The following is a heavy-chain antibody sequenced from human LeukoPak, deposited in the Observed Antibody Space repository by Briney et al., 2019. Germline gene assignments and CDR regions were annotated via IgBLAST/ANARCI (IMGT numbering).Heavy chain of an antibody. CDR2: IYYSGST. Sequence: SETLSLTCSVSGGSISSYYWSWIRQPPGKGLEWIGYIYYSGSTNYNPSLKSRVTISVDTSKNQFSLKLSSVTAADTAVYYCARDVPAAMVGAFDIWGQGTMVTVSS. CDR1: GGSISSYY. CDR3: ARDVPAAMVGAFDI. V-gene: IGHV4-59*01. D-gene: IGHD2-2*01. J-gene: IGHJ3*02.